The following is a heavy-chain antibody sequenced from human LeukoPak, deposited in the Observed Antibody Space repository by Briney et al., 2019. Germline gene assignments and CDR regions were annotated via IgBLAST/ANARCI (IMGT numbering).Heavy chain of an antibody. CDR3: TRDLQSDSSSCYLGGY. J-gene: IGHJ4*02. Sequence: GGSLRLSCTASGFTFGDYAMSWFRQAPGKGLEWVGFIRSKVYGGTIEYAASVKGRFTISRDDSKSVAYLQMNSLKTEDTAVYYCTRDLQSDSSSCYLGGYWGQGTLVTVSS. D-gene: IGHD3-22*01. V-gene: IGHV3-49*03. CDR2: IRSKVYGGTI. CDR1: GFTFGDYA.